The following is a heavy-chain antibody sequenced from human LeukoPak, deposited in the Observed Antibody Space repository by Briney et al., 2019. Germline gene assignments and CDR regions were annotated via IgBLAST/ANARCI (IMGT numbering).Heavy chain of an antibody. CDR1: GYTFTRSY. CDR2: INPNSGGT. V-gene: IGHV1-2*02. CDR3: AREGLESAPFDP. D-gene: IGHD1-1*01. J-gene: IGHJ5*02. Sequence: GASVKVSCKASGYTFTRSYMHWVGQAPGQRLEWMGWINPNSGGTNYAQKFQGRVTMTRDTSISTAYMELSRLRSDDTAVYYCAREGLESAPFDPWGQGTLVTVSS.